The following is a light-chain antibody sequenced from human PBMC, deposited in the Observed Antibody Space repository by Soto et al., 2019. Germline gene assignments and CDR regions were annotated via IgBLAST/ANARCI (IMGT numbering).Light chain of an antibody. CDR1: QSISSW. V-gene: IGKV1-5*03. Sequence: DIQMTQSPSTLSASVEDRVTITCRASQSISSWLAWYQQKPGKAPKLLIYKAASLESGVPSRFSGSGYGTEFNLTISSLQTDDFATYYCQQYNYYSRTFGQGTKVDIK. J-gene: IGKJ1*01. CDR3: QQYNYYSRT. CDR2: KAA.